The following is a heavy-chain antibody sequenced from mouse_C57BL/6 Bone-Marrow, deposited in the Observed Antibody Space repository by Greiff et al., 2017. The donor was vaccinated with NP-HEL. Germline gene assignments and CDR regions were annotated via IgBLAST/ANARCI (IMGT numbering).Heavy chain of an antibody. V-gene: IGHV1-81*01. CDR1: GYTFTSYG. CDR2: IYPRSGNP. CDR3: ARSEGTGTDFDY. J-gene: IGHJ2*01. D-gene: IGHD4-1*01. Sequence: QVQLQQSGAELARPGASVKLSCKASGYTFTSYGISWVKQRTGQGLEWIGEIYPRSGNPYYNEKFTGQATLTADKSSSTAYIDHRSLTSEDSAVYFCARSEGTGTDFDYWGQGTTLTVSS.